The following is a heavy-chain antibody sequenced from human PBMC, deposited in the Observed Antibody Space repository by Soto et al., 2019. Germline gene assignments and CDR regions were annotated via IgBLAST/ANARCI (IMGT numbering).Heavy chain of an antibody. CDR3: ARDSTTGATKGRPWDP. V-gene: IGHV3-21*01. J-gene: IGHJ5*02. Sequence: PGGSLRLSCAASGFTFSSYSMNWVRQAPGKGLEWVSSISPTSNYIYYADSLKGRFTISRDNAKNSLYLQMNSLRAEGTAVYYCARDSTTGATKGRPWDPWGQGTLVTVSS. CDR1: GFTFSSYS. CDR2: ISPTSNYI. D-gene: IGHD1-1*01.